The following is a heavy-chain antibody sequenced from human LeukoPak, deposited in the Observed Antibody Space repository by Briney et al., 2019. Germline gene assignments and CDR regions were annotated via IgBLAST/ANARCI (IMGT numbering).Heavy chain of an antibody. D-gene: IGHD5-12*01. CDR2: INPNSGGT. CDR3: ARTPWSGYDWDY. V-gene: IGHV1-2*02. CDR1: GYTFTGYY. Sequence: ASLKVSCKASGYTFTGYYMHSARQAPGQGREWMGWINPNSGGTNYAQKFQGRVTMTRDTSISTAYMELSRLRSDDTAVYYCARTPWSGYDWDYWGQGTLVTVSS. J-gene: IGHJ4*02.